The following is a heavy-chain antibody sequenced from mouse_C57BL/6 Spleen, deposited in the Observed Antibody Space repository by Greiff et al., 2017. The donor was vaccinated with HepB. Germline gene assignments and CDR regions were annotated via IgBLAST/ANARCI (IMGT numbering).Heavy chain of an antibody. CDR1: GFTFSDYG. Sequence: EVKLMESGGGLVKPGGSLKLSCAASGFTFSDYGMHWVRQAPEKGLEWVAYISSGSSTIDYADTVKGRFTISRDNAKNTLFLQMTSLRSEDTDMYYCARDDVGAMDYWGQGTSVTVSS. J-gene: IGHJ4*01. D-gene: IGHD2-12*01. CDR3: ARDDVGAMDY. CDR2: ISSGSSTI. V-gene: IGHV5-17*01.